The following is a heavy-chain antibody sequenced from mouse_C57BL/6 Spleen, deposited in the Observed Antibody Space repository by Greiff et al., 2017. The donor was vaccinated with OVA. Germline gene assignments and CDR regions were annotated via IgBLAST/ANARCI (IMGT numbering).Heavy chain of an antibody. CDR3: ARSYDGYNYAMDY. CDR2: IYPGSGNT. CDR1: GYTFTDYY. Sequence: QVQLQQSGAELVRPGASVKLSCKASGYTFTDYYINWVKQRPGQGLEWIARIYPGSGNTYYNEKFKGKATLTAEKSSSTAYMQLSSLTSEDSAVYFCARSYDGYNYAMDYWGQGTSVTVSS. J-gene: IGHJ4*01. V-gene: IGHV1-76*01. D-gene: IGHD2-3*01.